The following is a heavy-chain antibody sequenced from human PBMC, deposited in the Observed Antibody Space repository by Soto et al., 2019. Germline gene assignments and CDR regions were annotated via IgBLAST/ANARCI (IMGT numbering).Heavy chain of an antibody. J-gene: IGHJ3*02. Sequence: SVKVCCKASGGTFSSYTISWVRQAPGQGLEWMGRIIPILGIANYAQKFQGRVTITADKSTSTAYMELSSLRSEDTAVYYCARVEYGYSYDQRAFDIWGQGTMVTVSS. D-gene: IGHD5-18*01. V-gene: IGHV1-69*02. CDR3: ARVEYGYSYDQRAFDI. CDR2: IIPILGIA. CDR1: GGTFSSYT.